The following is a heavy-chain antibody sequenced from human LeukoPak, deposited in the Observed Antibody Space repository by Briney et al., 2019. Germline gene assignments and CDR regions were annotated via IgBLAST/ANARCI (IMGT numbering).Heavy chain of an antibody. Sequence: GGSLRLSCAASGFTFSSYAMSWVRQAPGKGLEWVSAISGSGGSTYYADSVKGRFTISRDNSKNTLYLQMNSLRAEDTAVYYCAKGNRKGYYYYYMDVWGKWTTVTVSS. D-gene: IGHD1/OR15-1a*01. V-gene: IGHV3-23*01. J-gene: IGHJ6*03. CDR2: ISGSGGST. CDR3: AKGNRKGYYYYYMDV. CDR1: GFTFSSYA.